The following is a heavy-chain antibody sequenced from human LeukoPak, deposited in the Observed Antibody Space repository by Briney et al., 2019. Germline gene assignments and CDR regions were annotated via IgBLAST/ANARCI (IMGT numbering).Heavy chain of an antibody. D-gene: IGHD5-18*01. Sequence: SETLSLTCAVYGGSFSGYYWSWIRQPPGKGLEWIGEINHSGSTNYNPSLKSRVTISVDTSKNQFSLKLSSVTAADTAVYYCAGRGSGIQLWLSYWGQGTLVTVSS. CDR2: INHSGST. V-gene: IGHV4-34*01. CDR1: GGSFSGYY. J-gene: IGHJ4*02. CDR3: AGRGSGIQLWLSY.